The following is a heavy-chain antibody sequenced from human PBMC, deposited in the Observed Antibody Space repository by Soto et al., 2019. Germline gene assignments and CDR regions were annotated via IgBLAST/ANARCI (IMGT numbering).Heavy chain of an antibody. D-gene: IGHD3-22*01. V-gene: IGHV4-39*01. CDR2: IYYSGST. Sequence: PSETLSLTCTVSGGSISSSSYYWGWIRQPPGKGLEWIGSIYYSGSTYYNPSLKSRVTISVDTSKNQFSPKLSSVTAADTAVYYCARQGQAIVVVITPFDYWGQGTLVTVS. J-gene: IGHJ4*02. CDR1: GGSISSSSYY. CDR3: ARQGQAIVVVITPFDY.